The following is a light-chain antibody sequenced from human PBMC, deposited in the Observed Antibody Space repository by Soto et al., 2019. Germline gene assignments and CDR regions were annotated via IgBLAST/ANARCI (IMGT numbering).Light chain of an antibody. CDR3: QVWDSSSDHVV. CDR1: NIGSKS. CDR2: DXS. V-gene: IGLV3-21*02. J-gene: IGLJ2*01. Sequence: SYELTQPPSVSVAPGQTARITCGGNNIGSKSVHWYQQKPGQAPVLVVYDXSDRPSGIPERFSGSNSGNTATLTISRVEAGDEADYYCQVWDSSSDHVVFGGGTKLTVL.